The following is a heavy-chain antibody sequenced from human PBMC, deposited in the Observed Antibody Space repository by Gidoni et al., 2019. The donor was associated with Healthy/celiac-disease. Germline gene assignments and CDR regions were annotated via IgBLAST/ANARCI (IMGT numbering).Heavy chain of an antibody. V-gene: IGHV4-39*01. CDR2: IYYSGST. Sequence: QLQLQESGPGLVKPSETLSLTCTVSGGSLSSSSYYWGWIRQPPGKGLEWIGSIYYSGSTYYNPSLKSRVTISVDTSKNQFSLKLSSVTAADTAVYYCARSVGMITFGGVIVPLYFDYWGQGTLVTVSS. CDR1: GGSLSSSSYY. J-gene: IGHJ4*02. D-gene: IGHD3-16*02. CDR3: ARSVGMITFGGVIVPLYFDY.